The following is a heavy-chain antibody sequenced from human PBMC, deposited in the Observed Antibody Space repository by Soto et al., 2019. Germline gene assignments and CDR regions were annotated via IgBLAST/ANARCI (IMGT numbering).Heavy chain of an antibody. CDR1: GVTFSSYG. J-gene: IGHJ4*02. V-gene: IGHV3-33*01. D-gene: IGHD2-15*01. Sequence: PXGSLRLSFSASGVTFSSYGMHWVRQAPGKGLEWVAVIWYDGSNKYYADSVKGRFTISRDNSKNTLYLQMNSLRAEDTAVYYCARAYCSGGSCYGAFDYWGQGNLVTVSS. CDR2: IWYDGSNK. CDR3: ARAYCSGGSCYGAFDY.